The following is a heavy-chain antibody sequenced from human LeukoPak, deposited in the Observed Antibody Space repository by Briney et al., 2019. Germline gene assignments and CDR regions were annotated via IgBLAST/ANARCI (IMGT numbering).Heavy chain of an antibody. V-gene: IGHV3-23*01. CDR3: AKEWLGCSSTSCYLGHAFDI. CDR2: ISGSGGST. Sequence: GGSLRLSCAASGFTFSSYAMSWVRQAPGKGLEWVSAISGSGGSTYYADSVKGRFTISRDNSKNTLYLQMNSLRAEDTAVYYCAKEWLGCSSTSCYLGHAFDIWGQGTMVTVSS. CDR1: GFTFSSYA. D-gene: IGHD2-2*01. J-gene: IGHJ3*02.